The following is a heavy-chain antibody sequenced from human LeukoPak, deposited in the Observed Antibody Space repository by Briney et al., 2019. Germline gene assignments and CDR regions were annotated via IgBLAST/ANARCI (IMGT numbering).Heavy chain of an antibody. CDR1: GDSVSSNSAA. Sequence: SQTLSLTCVISGDSVSSNSAAWNWIRQSPSRGLEWLGRTYYRSKWYNDYAVSVKSRITINPDTSKNQFSLQLNSVTPEDTAVYYCARAPYGDYDDYYYYYGMDVWGQATTVTVSS. CDR3: ARAPYGDYDDYYYYYGMDV. J-gene: IGHJ6*02. D-gene: IGHD4-17*01. CDR2: TYYRSKWYN. V-gene: IGHV6-1*01.